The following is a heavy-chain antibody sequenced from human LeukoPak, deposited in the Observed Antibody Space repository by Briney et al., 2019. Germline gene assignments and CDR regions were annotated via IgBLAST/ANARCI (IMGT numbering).Heavy chain of an antibody. D-gene: IGHD1-26*01. CDR1: GFTFSSYG. J-gene: IGHJ6*03. CDR3: AKDSGSPWFPRYMDV. Sequence: PGRSLRLSCAASGFTFSSYGMHWVRQAPGKGLEWVAVISYDGSNKYYADSVKGRFTISRDNSKNTLYLQMNSLRAEDTAVYYCAKDSGSPWFPRYMDVWGKGTTVTVSS. CDR2: ISYDGSNK. V-gene: IGHV3-30*18.